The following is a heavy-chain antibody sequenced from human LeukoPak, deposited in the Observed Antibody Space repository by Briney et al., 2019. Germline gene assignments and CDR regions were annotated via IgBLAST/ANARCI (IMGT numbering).Heavy chain of an antibody. CDR2: ISAYNGNT. V-gene: IGHV1-18*01. CDR3: ARESDYYYYGMDV. J-gene: IGHJ6*02. CDR1: GYTFTSYG. Sequence: ASVKVSCKASGYTFTSYGISWVRQPPGQGLGGMGWISAYNGNTNYAQKLQGRVTMTTDTSTSTAYMELRSLRSDDTAVYYCARESDYYYYGMDVWGQGTTVTVSS.